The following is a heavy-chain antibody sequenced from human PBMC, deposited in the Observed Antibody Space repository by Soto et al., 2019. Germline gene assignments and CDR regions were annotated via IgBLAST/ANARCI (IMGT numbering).Heavy chain of an antibody. J-gene: IGHJ5*02. V-gene: IGHV3-23*01. CDR3: AKGPTPYYYDSSAANNWFDP. D-gene: IGHD3-22*01. CDR2: ISGSGGST. CDR1: GFTFSSYA. Sequence: GGSLRLSCAASGFTFSSYAMSWVRQAPGKGLEWVSAISGSGGSTYYADSVKGRFTISRDNSKNTLYLQMNSLRAEDTAVYYCAKGPTPYYYDSSAANNWFDPWGQGTLVTVSS.